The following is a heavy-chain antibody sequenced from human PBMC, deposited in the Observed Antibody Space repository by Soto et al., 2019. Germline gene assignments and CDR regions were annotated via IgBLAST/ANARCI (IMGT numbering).Heavy chain of an antibody. D-gene: IGHD5-18*01. V-gene: IGHV3-9*01. CDR2: ISWNSDNI. CDR1: GFTFLDYA. J-gene: IGHJ4*02. Sequence: GGSLRLSCAASGFTFLDYAVHWVRQAPGKGLEWVSGISWNSDNIAYADSVKGRFTMSRDNAKNSLFLQMNSLRPEDTALYYCAKGRGYTYNGGSALDYWGQGTLVTVSS. CDR3: AKGRGYTYNGGSALDY.